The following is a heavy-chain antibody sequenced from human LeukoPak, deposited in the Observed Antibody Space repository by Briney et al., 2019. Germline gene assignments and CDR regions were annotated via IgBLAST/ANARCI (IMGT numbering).Heavy chain of an antibody. D-gene: IGHD1-26*01. J-gene: IGHJ4*02. CDR2: ISGSGGTT. Sequence: GGSLRLSCAASRFTFSSYAMSWVRQASGKGLEWVSGISGSGGTTYYADSVRGRFTISRDNSENTLYLQMSSLRAEDTAIYYCVKERGYSETGVFDFWGQGTLVTVSS. V-gene: IGHV3-23*01. CDR1: RFTFSSYA. CDR3: VKERGYSETGVFDF.